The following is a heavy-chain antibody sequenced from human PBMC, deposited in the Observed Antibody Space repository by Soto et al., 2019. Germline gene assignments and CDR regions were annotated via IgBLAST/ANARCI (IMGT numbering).Heavy chain of an antibody. D-gene: IGHD3-3*01. CDR3: ANLYDFWSGYYQYYFDY. J-gene: IGHJ4*02. Sequence: GGSLRLSCAASGFTFSSYEMNWVRQAPGKGLEWVSYISSSGSTIYYADSVKGRFTISRDNAKNSLYLQMNSLRAEDTAVYYCANLYDFWSGYYQYYFDYWGQGTLVTVSS. V-gene: IGHV3-48*03. CDR1: GFTFSSYE. CDR2: ISSSGSTI.